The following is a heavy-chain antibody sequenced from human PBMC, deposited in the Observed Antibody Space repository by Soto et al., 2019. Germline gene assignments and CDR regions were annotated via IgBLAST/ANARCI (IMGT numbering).Heavy chain of an antibody. V-gene: IGHV1-18*01. CDR2: ISAYNGNT. D-gene: IGHD2-2*01. CDR1: GYTFTSYG. Sequence: ASVKVSCKASGYTFTSYGISWVRQAPGQGLEWMGWISAYNGNTNYAQKLQGRVTMTTDTSTSTAYMELRSLRSDDTAVYYCARAGEDIVVVPAAMRGGNWFVPWGQGTLVTVSS. J-gene: IGHJ5*02. CDR3: ARAGEDIVVVPAAMRGGNWFVP.